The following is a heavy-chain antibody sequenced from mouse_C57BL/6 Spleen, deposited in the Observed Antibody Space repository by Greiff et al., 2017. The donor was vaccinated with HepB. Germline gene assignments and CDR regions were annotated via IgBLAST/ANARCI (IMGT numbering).Heavy chain of an antibody. D-gene: IGHD3-2*02. CDR2: IDPSDSET. CDR1: GYTFTSYW. J-gene: IGHJ2*01. V-gene: IGHV1-52*01. Sequence: QVQLQQPGAELVRPGSSVKLSCKASGYTFTSYWMHWVKQRPIQGLEWIGNIDPSDSETHYNQKFKDKATLTVDKSSSTAYMQLSSLTSEDSAVYYCARTPLGSSGYYFDYWGQGTTLTVSS. CDR3: ARTPLGSSGYYFDY.